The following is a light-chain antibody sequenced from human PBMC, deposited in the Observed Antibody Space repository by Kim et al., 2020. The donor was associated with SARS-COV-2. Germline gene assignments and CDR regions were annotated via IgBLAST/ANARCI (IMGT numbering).Light chain of an antibody. Sequence: VSPGQTASITCSGEKLGDKYACWYQQKPGQSPGLVIYQDTKRPSGIPERFSGSKSGNTATLTISGTQAMDEADYYCQAWDSSTVVFGGGTKVTVL. J-gene: IGLJ2*01. V-gene: IGLV3-1*01. CDR2: QDT. CDR1: KLGDKY. CDR3: QAWDSSTVV.